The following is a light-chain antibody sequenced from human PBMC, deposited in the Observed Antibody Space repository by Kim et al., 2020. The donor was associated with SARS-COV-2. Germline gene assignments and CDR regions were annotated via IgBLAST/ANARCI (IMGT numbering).Light chain of an antibody. Sequence: QSVLTQPPSASATPGQMVTISCSGSSSNIGRNTVNWYQQFPGTAPKLLISNNNQRPSGVPDRFYGSKSGTSASLAISGLQSEDEADYYCATWDDSLKGHVFGTGTKVTVL. CDR1: SSNIGRNT. J-gene: IGLJ1*01. V-gene: IGLV1-44*01. CDR2: NNN. CDR3: ATWDDSLKGHV.